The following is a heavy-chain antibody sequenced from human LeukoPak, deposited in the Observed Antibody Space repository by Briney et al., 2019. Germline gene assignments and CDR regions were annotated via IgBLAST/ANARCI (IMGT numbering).Heavy chain of an antibody. D-gene: IGHD2-2*01. Sequence: PSETLSLTCAVYGGSSSGYYWSWIRQPPGKGLEWIGEINHSGSTNYNPSLKSRVTISVDTSKNQFSLKLSSVTAANTAVYYCARVPRPYQPRGVYWGQGTTVTVSS. CDR1: GGSSSGYY. J-gene: IGHJ4*02. V-gene: IGHV4-34*01. CDR2: INHSGST. CDR3: ARVPRPYQPRGVY.